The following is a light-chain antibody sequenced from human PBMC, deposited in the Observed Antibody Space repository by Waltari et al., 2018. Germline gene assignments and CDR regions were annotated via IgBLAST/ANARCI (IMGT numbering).Light chain of an antibody. CDR1: QSISTY. CDR3: QPGYSTPPRLT. Sequence: DIQLTQSPSSLSASVGDRVTITCRASQSISTYLSWYQQKPGKAPKLLIYAASRLHSGVPSRFSGSGSGTDFTLTISSLQPEDFATYYCQPGYSTPPRLTFGGGTKVEI. J-gene: IGKJ4*01. CDR2: AAS. V-gene: IGKV1-39*01.